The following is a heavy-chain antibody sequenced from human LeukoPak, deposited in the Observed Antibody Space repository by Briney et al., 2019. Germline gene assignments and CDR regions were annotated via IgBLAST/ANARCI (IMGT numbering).Heavy chain of an antibody. J-gene: IGHJ4*02. V-gene: IGHV3-48*03. CDR1: GFTFSSYE. CDR3: ASQKENMVVVVSYFDY. Sequence: SGGSLRLSCAASGFTFSSYEMNWVRQAPGKGLEWVSYISSSGSTIYYADSVKGRFTISRDNAKNSLYLQMNSLRAEDTAVYYCASQKENMVVVVSYFDYWGQGTLVTVSS. D-gene: IGHD3-22*01. CDR2: ISSSGSTI.